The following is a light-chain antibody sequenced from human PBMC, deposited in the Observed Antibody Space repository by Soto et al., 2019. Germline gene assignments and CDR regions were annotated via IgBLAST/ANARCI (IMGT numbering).Light chain of an antibody. CDR3: SSYTRSSTLYVV. CDR2: DVS. V-gene: IGLV2-14*01. J-gene: IGLJ2*01. CDR1: SSDVGGYNY. Sequence: QSALTQPASVSGSPGQSITISCTGTSSDVGGYNYVPWYQQHPGKAPKLMIYDVSNRPSGASNRFSGSKSGNTASLTISGLQAEDEADYYCSSYTRSSTLYVVFAGGTKLTVL.